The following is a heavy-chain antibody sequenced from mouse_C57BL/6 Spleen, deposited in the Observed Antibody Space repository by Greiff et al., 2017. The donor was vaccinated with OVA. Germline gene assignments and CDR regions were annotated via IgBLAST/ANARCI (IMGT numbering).Heavy chain of an antibody. Sequence: QLQESGPELVKPGASVKMSCKASGYSFTDYNMNWVKQSNGKSLEWIGVINPNYGTTSYNQKFKGKATLTVDQSSSTAYMQLNSLTSEDSAVYYCARRYYYGSSYWYFDVWGTGTTVTVSS. D-gene: IGHD1-1*01. V-gene: IGHV1-39*01. CDR3: ARRYYYGSSYWYFDV. J-gene: IGHJ1*03. CDR1: GYSFTDYN. CDR2: INPNYGTT.